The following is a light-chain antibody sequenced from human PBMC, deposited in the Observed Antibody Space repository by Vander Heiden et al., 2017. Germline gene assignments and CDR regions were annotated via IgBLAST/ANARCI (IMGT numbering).Light chain of an antibody. CDR2: DDS. CDR1: SSYVGGYNY. CDR3: SYSTSRSIMGV. Sequence: QSALTQPASVSGSPGQSITISCTGTSSYVGGYNYVSWYQQHPGKDTKRRMEDDSNRPSGVSNRLACSKSGTQASPTLSVLQAEDEAEDDCSYSTSRSIMGVFGTGTKVTVL. V-gene: IGLV2-14*01. J-gene: IGLJ1*01.